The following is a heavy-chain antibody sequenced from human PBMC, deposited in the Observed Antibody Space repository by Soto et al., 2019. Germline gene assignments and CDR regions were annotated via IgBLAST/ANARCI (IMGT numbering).Heavy chain of an antibody. Sequence: PGESLKISCKGSGYSSTSYWISWVRQMPGKGLEWMGRIDPSDSYTNYSPSFQGHVTISADKSISTAYLQWSSLKASDTAMYYCARSSYDSSGYYGTYYYGMDVWGQGTTVTVSS. CDR3: ARSSYDSSGYYGTYYYGMDV. D-gene: IGHD3-22*01. CDR1: GYSSTSYW. J-gene: IGHJ6*02. CDR2: IDPSDSYT. V-gene: IGHV5-10-1*01.